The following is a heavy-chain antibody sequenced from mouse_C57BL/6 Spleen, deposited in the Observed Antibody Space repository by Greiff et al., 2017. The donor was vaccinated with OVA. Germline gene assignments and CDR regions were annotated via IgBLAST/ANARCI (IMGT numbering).Heavy chain of an antibody. Sequence: QVQLKQPGAELVKPGASVKLSCKASGYTFTSYWMQWVKQRPGQGLEWIGEIDPSDSYTNYNQKFKGKATLTVDTSSSTAYMQLSSLTSEDSAVYYCARSYYDYAGYWGQGTTLTVSS. CDR3: ARSYYDYAGY. V-gene: IGHV1-50*01. D-gene: IGHD2-4*01. CDR1: GYTFTSYW. CDR2: IDPSDSYT. J-gene: IGHJ2*01.